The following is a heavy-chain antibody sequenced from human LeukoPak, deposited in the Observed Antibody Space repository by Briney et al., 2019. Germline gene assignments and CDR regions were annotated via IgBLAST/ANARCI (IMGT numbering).Heavy chain of an antibody. CDR2: ISGYNGKI. Sequence: ASVRVSCKASGHTFVSYGISWVRQAPGQGLEWMGWISGYNGKINYAQKFQGRVTMTTDTSTSTAYLELRSLTSEDTAVYYCARRFCSSVSCYDDDAFDVWGQGTLVTVSS. CDR3: ARRFCSSVSCYDDDAFDV. J-gene: IGHJ3*01. CDR1: GHTFVSYG. D-gene: IGHD2-2*01. V-gene: IGHV1-18*01.